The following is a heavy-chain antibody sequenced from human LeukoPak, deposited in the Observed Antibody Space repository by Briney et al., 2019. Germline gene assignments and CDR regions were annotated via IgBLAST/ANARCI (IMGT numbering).Heavy chain of an antibody. D-gene: IGHD3-22*01. Sequence: PGGSLILCFAVPGFNFSYYAVSSVRQAPGRGLEWVSAISGSGGNTYYADSQNGRFTIPSHNSSITLFLQMKILRADGAALYYCASNKEVFYDSSGGYWGQGTLVTASS. J-gene: IGHJ4*02. CDR1: GFNFSYYA. V-gene: IGHV3-23*01. CDR3: ASNKEVFYDSSGGY. CDR2: ISGSGGNT.